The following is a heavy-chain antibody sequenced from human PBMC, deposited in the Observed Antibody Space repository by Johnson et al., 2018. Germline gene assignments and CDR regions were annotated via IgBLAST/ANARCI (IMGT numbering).Heavy chain of an antibody. V-gene: IGHV1-69*12. Sequence: QVQLVQSGAEVKKPGSSVKVSCKASGGTFSSYAISWVRQAPGQGLEWMGGIIPIFGTANYAQKFQGRVTITADESTSTAYMELSSLRSEDTAVYYCAGGEPKYCGGGSGYSNAYDYYGMDVWGQGTTVTVSS. D-gene: IGHD2-15*01. CDR2: IIPIFGTA. J-gene: IGHJ6*02. CDR3: AGGEPKYCGGGSGYSNAYDYYGMDV. CDR1: GGTFSSYA.